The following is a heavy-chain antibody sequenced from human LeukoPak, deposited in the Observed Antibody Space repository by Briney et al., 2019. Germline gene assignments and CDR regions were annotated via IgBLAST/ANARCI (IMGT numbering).Heavy chain of an antibody. CDR1: GYTFTSYG. CDR2: INAYNGNT. D-gene: IGHD3-9*01. CDR3: ARGPYFDSKGFYYYYYGMDV. Sequence: GASVKVSCKASGYTFTSYGISWVRQAPGQGLEWMGWINAYNGNTNYAQKLQGRVTMTTDTSTSTAYMELRSLRSDDTAVYYCARGPYFDSKGFYYYYYGMDVWGQGTTVTISS. V-gene: IGHV1-18*01. J-gene: IGHJ6*02.